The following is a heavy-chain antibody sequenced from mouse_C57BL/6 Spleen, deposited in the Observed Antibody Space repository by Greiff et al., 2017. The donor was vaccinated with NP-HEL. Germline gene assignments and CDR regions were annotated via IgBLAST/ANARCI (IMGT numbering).Heavy chain of an antibody. Sequence: EVQGVESGGDLVKPGGSLKLSCAASGFTFSSYGMSWVRQTPDKRLEWVATISSGGSYTYYPDSVKGRFTISRDNAKNTLYLQMSSLKSEDTAMYYCARQYYYGSSNYAMDYWGQGTSVTVSS. D-gene: IGHD1-1*01. J-gene: IGHJ4*01. CDR2: ISSGGSYT. CDR3: ARQYYYGSSNYAMDY. V-gene: IGHV5-6*01. CDR1: GFTFSSYG.